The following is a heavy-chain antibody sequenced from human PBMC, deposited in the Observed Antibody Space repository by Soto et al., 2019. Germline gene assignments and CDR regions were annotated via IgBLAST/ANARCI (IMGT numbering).Heavy chain of an antibody. Sequence: GGSLRLSCAASGFTFSSYGMHWVRQAPGKGLEWVAVISYDGSNKYYADSVKGRFTISRDNSKNTLYLQMNSLRAEDTAVYYCAKVLTAATYYYYYMDVWGKGTTVTVSS. D-gene: IGHD2-15*01. V-gene: IGHV3-30*18. CDR3: AKVLTAATYYYYYMDV. J-gene: IGHJ6*03. CDR1: GFTFSSYG. CDR2: ISYDGSNK.